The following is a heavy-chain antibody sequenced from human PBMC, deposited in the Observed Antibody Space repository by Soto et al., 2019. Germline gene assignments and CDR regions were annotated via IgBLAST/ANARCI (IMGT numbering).Heavy chain of an antibody. V-gene: IGHV4-59*01. CDR2: IYYTGTA. D-gene: IGHD4-17*01. J-gene: IGHJ4*02. Sequence: QVQLLESGPGLVNPSQTLSLSCTVSGGSISPYYWSWLRQSPGKGLEWLAYIYYTGTADYNPSLENRVSLSVDTSTNRFSLELTSVTAADTAVYYCARQPADGDYGYYFEYWGPGILVTVSS. CDR1: GGSISPYY. CDR3: ARQPADGDYGYYFEY.